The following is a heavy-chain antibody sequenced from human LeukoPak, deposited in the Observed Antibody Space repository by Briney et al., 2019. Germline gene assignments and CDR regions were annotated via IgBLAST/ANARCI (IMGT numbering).Heavy chain of an antibody. J-gene: IGHJ4*02. CDR1: GFTFSNYA. CDR2: IWFDGTNK. CDR3: ARYYGDYAFDY. V-gene: IGHV3-33*01. Sequence: PGGSLRLSCAASGFTFSNYAMHWVRQAPGKGLEWVAVIWFDGTNKYYADSVKGRSTISRDNSKNTLYLQMNSLRAEDTALYYCARYYGDYAFDYWGQGTLVTVSS. D-gene: IGHD4-17*01.